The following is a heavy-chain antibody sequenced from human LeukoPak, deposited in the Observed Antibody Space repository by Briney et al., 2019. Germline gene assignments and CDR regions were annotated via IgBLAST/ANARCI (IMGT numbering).Heavy chain of an antibody. Sequence: GGSLRLSCAASGFTSDDYAMHWVRQAPGKGLEWVSLISGDGGSTYYADSVKVRFTISSDNSKNSVYLQMNSLRTEDTALYYCAKDIAAYSSGWYGSGFFQHWGQGSLVTVSS. D-gene: IGHD6-19*01. CDR2: ISGDGGST. CDR1: GFTSDDYA. V-gene: IGHV3-43*02. CDR3: AKDIAAYSSGWYGSGFFQH. J-gene: IGHJ1*01.